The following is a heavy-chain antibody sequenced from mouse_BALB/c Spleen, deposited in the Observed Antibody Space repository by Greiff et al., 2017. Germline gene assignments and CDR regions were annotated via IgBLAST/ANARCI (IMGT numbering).Heavy chain of an antibody. Sequence: QVQLQQPGAELVKPGASVKLSCKASGYTFTSYWMHWVKQRPGQGLEWIGEINPSNGRTNYNEKFKSKATLTVDKSSSTAYMQLSSLTSEDSAVYYCNAYGNPAWFAYWGQGTLVTVSA. J-gene: IGHJ3*01. CDR3: NAYGNPAWFAY. D-gene: IGHD2-10*02. CDR2: INPSNGRT. V-gene: IGHV1S81*02. CDR1: GYTFTSYW.